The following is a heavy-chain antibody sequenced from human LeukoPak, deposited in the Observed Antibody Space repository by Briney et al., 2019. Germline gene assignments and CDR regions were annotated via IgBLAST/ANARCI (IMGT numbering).Heavy chain of an antibody. CDR1: GYNFTNYW. D-gene: IGHD2-15*01. CDR2: IYPGDSDT. Sequence: GESLKISCKTYGYNFTNYWIAWVRQMPGKGLEYMGIIYPGDSDTRYNPSFQGQFTISANKSLNTAYLQWRTLKASDTAIYYCGRGYSAAYSPPEWFDPWGQGTLVTVSS. CDR3: GRGYSAAYSPPEWFDP. V-gene: IGHV5-51*06. J-gene: IGHJ5*02.